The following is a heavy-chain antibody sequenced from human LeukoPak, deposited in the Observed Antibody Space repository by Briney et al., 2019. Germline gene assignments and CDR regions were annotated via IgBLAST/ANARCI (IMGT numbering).Heavy chain of an antibody. D-gene: IGHD6-19*01. CDR3: ARVGRESSTGWLDY. J-gene: IGHJ4*02. CDR2: INVKSGAT. V-gene: IGHV1-2*06. Sequence: GASVTVSFTASGYTFIDYYFNWVRQAPGQGPEWMGRINVKSGATDYAQKFQGRVTVTGDTSISTAYMELSSLRSDDTAVYYCARVGRESSTGWLDYWGQGTLVTVSS. CDR1: GYTFIDYY.